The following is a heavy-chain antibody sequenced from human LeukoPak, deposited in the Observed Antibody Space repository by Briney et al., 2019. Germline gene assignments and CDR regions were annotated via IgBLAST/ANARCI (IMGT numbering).Heavy chain of an antibody. V-gene: IGHV3-9*01. J-gene: IGHJ4*02. D-gene: IGHD1-26*01. CDR3: AKDFKWELRGDPYYFDY. CDR1: GGSINSYY. CDR2: ISWNSGSI. Sequence: QPSETLSLTCTVSGGSINSYYWSWIRQPPGKGLEWVSGISWNSGSIGYADSVKGRFTISRDNAKNSLYLQMNSLRAEDTALYYCAKDFKWELRGDPYYFDYWGQGTLVTVSS.